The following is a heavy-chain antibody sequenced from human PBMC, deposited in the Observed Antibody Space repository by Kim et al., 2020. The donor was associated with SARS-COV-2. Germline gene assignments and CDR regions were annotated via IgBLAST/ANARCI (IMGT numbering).Heavy chain of an antibody. Sequence: SETLSLTCAVYGGSFSGYYWSWIRQPPGKGLEWIGEINHSGSTNYNPSLKSRVTISVDTSKNQFSLKLSSVTAADTAVYYCARGAGIAAAGVFDIWGQGRMVTVSS. CDR2: INHSGST. V-gene: IGHV4-34*01. CDR3: ARGAGIAAAGVFDI. J-gene: IGHJ3*02. D-gene: IGHD6-13*01. CDR1: GGSFSGYY.